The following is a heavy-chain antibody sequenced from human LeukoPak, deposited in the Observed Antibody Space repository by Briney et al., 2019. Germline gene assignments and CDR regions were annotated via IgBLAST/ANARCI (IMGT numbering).Heavy chain of an antibody. V-gene: IGHV3-74*01. D-gene: IGHD3-16*01. Sequence: GGSLRLSCAASGFTLRVYWMHWVRQAPGKGLVWVSRINGDGRVTSYADSVKGRFTISRDNAKNTLYLQINSLRAEDTAVYYCVRGGGYTGSAADYWGQGTLVTVSS. J-gene: IGHJ4*02. CDR1: GFTLRVYW. CDR2: INGDGRVT. CDR3: VRGGGYTGSAADY.